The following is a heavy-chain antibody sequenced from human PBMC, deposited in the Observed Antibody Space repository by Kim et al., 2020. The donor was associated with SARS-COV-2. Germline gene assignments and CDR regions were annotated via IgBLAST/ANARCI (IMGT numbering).Heavy chain of an antibody. CDR2: IIPILGIA. V-gene: IGHV1-69*04. CDR1: GGTFSSYT. J-gene: IGHJ4*02. CDR3: ARDAMIAPYYGSARDPFDY. Sequence: SVKVSCKASGGTFSSYTISWVRQAPGQGLEWMGRIIPILGIANYAQKFQGRVTITADKSTSTAYMELSSLRSEDTAVYYCARDAMIAPYYGSARDPFDYWGQGTLVTVSS. D-gene: IGHD3-10*01.